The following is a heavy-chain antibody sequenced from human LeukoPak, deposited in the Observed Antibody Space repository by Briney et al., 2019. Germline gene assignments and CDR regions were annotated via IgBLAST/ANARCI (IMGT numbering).Heavy chain of an antibody. CDR1: GGSFSGYY. D-gene: IGHD2-15*01. V-gene: IGHV4-34*01. Sequence: SETLSLTCAVYGGSFSGYYWSWIRQPPGKGLEWIGEINHSGSTNYNPSLKSRVTISVDTSKNQFSLKLSSVTAADAPVYYCARASILGYCSGGSCRYYFDYWGQGTLVTVSS. CDR2: INHSGST. CDR3: ARASILGYCSGGSCRYYFDY. J-gene: IGHJ4*02.